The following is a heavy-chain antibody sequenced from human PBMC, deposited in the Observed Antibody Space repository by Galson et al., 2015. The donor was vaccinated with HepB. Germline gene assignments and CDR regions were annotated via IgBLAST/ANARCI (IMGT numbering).Heavy chain of an antibody. CDR3: AGGAVVAVVGANLNNWFDP. D-gene: IGHD2-15*01. CDR1: GYTFSTYS. J-gene: IGHJ5*02. CDR2: ISAYNRYT. V-gene: IGHV1-18*01. Sequence: SVKVSCKASGYTFSTYSITWVRQAPGQGLEWMGWISAYNRYTNYAQKFQGRVTMTTDTSTNTAYMELRSLRSDDTAVYYCAGGAVVAVVGANLNNWFDPWGQGTLVTVSS.